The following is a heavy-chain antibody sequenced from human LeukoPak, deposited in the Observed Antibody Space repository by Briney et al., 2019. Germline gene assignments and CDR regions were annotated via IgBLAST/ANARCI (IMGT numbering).Heavy chain of an antibody. CDR3: ARPWPLGQRIQRRNWFDP. CDR2: ISGSGGST. V-gene: IGHV3-23*01. D-gene: IGHD1/OR15-1a*01. CDR1: GFTFSSYA. Sequence: PGGSLRLSCAASGFTFSSYAMSWVRQAPGKGLEWVSAISGSGGSTYYADSVKGRFTISRDNSKNTLYLQMNSLRAEDTAVYYCARPWPLGQRIQRRNWFDPWGQGTLVTVSS. J-gene: IGHJ5*02.